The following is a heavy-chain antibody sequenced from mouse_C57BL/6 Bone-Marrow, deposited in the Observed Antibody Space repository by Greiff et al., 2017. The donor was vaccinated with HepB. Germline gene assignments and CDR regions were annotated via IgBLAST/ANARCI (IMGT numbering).Heavy chain of an antibody. V-gene: IGHV14-4*01. CDR1: GFNIKDDY. J-gene: IGHJ4*01. CDR2: IDPENGDT. CDR3: TTGDYAMDY. Sequence: VQLQQSGAELVRPGASVKLSCTASGFNIKDDYMHWVKQKPEQGLEWIGWIDPENGDTEYASKFQGKATITADTSSNTAYLQLSSLTSEDTAVYYCTTGDYAMDYWGQGTSVTVSS.